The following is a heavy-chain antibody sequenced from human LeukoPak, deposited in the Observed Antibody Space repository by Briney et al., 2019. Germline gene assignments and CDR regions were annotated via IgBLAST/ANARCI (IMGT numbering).Heavy chain of an antibody. CDR1: GYTFTSYD. Sequence: ASVKVYCKASGYTFTSYDINRVRQATVPGLEWMGWRNPNSGNTGYAQKFQGRVTMTRNTSISTAYMELGRLRSEDTAVYFFFQAEAGIRYFDWFTSSGHSDYWGQGTLVTVSS. CDR2: RNPNSGNT. CDR3: FQAEAGIRYFDWFTSSGHSDY. V-gene: IGHV1-8*01. D-gene: IGHD3-9*01. J-gene: IGHJ4*02.